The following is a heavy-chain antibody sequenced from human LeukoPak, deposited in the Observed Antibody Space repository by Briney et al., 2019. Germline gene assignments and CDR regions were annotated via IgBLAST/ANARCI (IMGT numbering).Heavy chain of an antibody. CDR1: GFTFDDYA. V-gene: IGHV3-33*08. J-gene: IGHJ4*02. Sequence: GRSLRLSCAASGFTFDDYAMHWVRQAPGKGLEWVAVIWYDGSNKYYADSVKGRFTISRDNSKNTLYLQMSSLRAEDTAVYYCARDQKETYVDYWGQGTLVTVSS. CDR3: ARDQKETYVDY. D-gene: IGHD5-24*01. CDR2: IWYDGSNK.